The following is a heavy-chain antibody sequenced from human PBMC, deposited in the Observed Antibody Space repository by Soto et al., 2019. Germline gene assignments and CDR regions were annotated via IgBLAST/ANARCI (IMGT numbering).Heavy chain of an antibody. J-gene: IGHJ2*01. CDR2: IYYNGIT. D-gene: IGHD3-3*01. V-gene: IGHV4-59*01. Sequence: QVQLQESGPGLVKPSETLSLTCTISGVSMSTYYWSWIRQPPGKGLEWIGYIYYNGITNYNPSLKSRVAMSIDTSKNQFSLKLTSVTTADTAVYYCARVTLPSTLFGVGRDWYFDLWGRGTLVTVSS. CDR3: ARVTLPSTLFGVGRDWYFDL. CDR1: GVSMSTYY.